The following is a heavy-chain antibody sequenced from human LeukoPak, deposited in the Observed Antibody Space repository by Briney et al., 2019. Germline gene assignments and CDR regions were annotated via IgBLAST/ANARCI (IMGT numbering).Heavy chain of an antibody. CDR3: ARGRVNSWCDY. CDR1: GFTFSDYY. CDR2: ISDSSSNT. D-gene: IGHD6-13*01. J-gene: IGHJ4*02. V-gene: IGHV3-11*05. Sequence: GGSLRLSCAASGFTFSDYYMSWIRQAPGKGLEWVSYISDSSSNTNYADSVKGRFTISRDNAKNSLYPQMNSLRAEDTAVYYCARGRVNSWCDYWGQGTLVTVSS.